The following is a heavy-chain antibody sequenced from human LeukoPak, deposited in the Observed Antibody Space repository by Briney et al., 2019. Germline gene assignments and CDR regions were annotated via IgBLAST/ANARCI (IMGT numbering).Heavy chain of an antibody. Sequence: ASVKVSCKASGYTFTSYGISWVRQAPGQGLEWMGWISAYNGNTNYAQKLQGRVTMTTDTSTSTAYMELRSLRSDDTAVCYCARVEPDYYDSSGYTYYFDYWGQGTLVTVSS. CDR2: ISAYNGNT. CDR1: GYTFTSYG. D-gene: IGHD3-22*01. V-gene: IGHV1-18*01. CDR3: ARVEPDYYDSSGYTYYFDY. J-gene: IGHJ4*02.